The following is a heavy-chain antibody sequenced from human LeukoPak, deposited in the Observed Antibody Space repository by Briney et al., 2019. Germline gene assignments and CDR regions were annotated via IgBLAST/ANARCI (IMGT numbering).Heavy chain of an antibody. D-gene: IGHD3-16*01. CDR2: INSDGFSI. CDR1: GFSFSAYW. V-gene: IGHV3-74*01. Sequence: GGSLRLSCAASGFSFSAYWMHWVRQAPGKGLVWVSRINSDGFSIAYADSVKGRFTISRDNAKNTLYLHMNSLRAEDTAVYYCARFYGGSALDNWGQGTMVTVSS. J-gene: IGHJ3*02. CDR3: ARFYGGSALDN.